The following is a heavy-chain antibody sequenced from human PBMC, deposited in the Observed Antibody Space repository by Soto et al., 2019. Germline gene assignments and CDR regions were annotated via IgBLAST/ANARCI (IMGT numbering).Heavy chain of an antibody. CDR1: GGTFSSYR. J-gene: IGHJ4*02. Sequence: ASVKVSCKASGGTFSSYRFNWVRQARGQGLEWLGGIVPIYRTADYAQKFQGRVTITADESTRTVYMELSSLKSQDTALYYCARDSGAKLSSSWGQGTLVTVPQ. CDR3: ARDSGAKLSSS. D-gene: IGHD6-13*01. CDR2: IVPIYRTA. V-gene: IGHV1-69*13.